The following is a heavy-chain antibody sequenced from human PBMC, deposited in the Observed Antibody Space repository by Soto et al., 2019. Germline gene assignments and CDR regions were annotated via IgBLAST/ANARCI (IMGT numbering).Heavy chain of an antibody. CDR3: VVYCSSTSCHFDY. CDR1: GYTFTSYD. CDR2: MNPNSGNT. Sequence: GASVKVSCKASGYTFTSYDINWVRQATGQGLEWMGWMNPNSGNTGYAQKFQGRVTMTRNTSISTAYMELSSLRSEDTAVYYCVVYCSSTSCHFDYWGQGTLVTVSS. V-gene: IGHV1-8*01. J-gene: IGHJ4*02. D-gene: IGHD2-2*01.